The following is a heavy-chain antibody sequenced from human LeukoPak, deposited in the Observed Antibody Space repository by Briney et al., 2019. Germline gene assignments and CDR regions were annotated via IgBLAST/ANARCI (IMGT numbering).Heavy chain of an antibody. D-gene: IGHD3-10*01. CDR1: GYTFTKYD. CDR3: AKDSYGSGTTADY. V-gene: IGHV3-33*06. J-gene: IGHJ4*02. Sequence: PGGSLRLSCAASGYTFTKYDMHWIRQAPGKGLEWMAVICSNGNNVYYVESVKGRFTISRDNSKNTLYLQMNSLRAEDTAVYYCAKDSYGSGTTADYWGQGTLVTVSS. CDR2: ICSNGNNV.